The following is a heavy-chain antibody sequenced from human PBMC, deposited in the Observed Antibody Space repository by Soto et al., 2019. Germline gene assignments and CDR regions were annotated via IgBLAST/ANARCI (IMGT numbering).Heavy chain of an antibody. D-gene: IGHD5-12*01. Sequence: QVQLQQWGAGLLKPSETLSLTCAVYGGSFSGNYWSWIRQPPGKGLEWIGEINHSGSTNYNPSLKSRVTISVDTSKNQFSLKLSSVTAADTAVYYCARVSIKYSGYVWWGQGTLVTVSS. CDR2: INHSGST. V-gene: IGHV4-34*01. CDR1: GGSFSGNY. CDR3: ARVSIKYSGYVW. J-gene: IGHJ4*02.